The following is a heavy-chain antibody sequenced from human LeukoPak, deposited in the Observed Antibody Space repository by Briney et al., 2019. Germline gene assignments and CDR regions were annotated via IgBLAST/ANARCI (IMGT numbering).Heavy chain of an antibody. CDR3: ARDVVAARLSFRWFDP. CDR2: IYYSGST. J-gene: IGHJ5*02. D-gene: IGHD6-6*01. V-gene: IGHV4-39*07. CDR1: GGSISSSSYY. Sequence: SETLSLTCTVSGGSISSSSYYWGWIRQPPGKGLEWIGSIYYSGSTYYNPSLKSRVTISVDTSKNQFSLKLSSVTAADTAVYYCARDVVAARLSFRWFDPWGQGTLVTVSS.